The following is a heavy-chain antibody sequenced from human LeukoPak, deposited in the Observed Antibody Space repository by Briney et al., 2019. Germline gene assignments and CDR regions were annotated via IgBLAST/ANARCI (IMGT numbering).Heavy chain of an antibody. J-gene: IGHJ5*02. CDR1: GGSISSSTYY. V-gene: IGHV4-39*01. CDR2: IYYSGST. CDR3: ARHHPRVMVGRYFDWLRRSSWFDP. D-gene: IGHD3-9*01. Sequence: SETLSLTCTVSGGSISSSTYYWGWIRQPPRKGLEWIGNIYYSGSTYYNPSLKSRVTISVDTSKNQFSLKLSSVTAADTAVYYCARHHPRVMVGRYFDWLRRSSWFDPWGQGTLVTVSS.